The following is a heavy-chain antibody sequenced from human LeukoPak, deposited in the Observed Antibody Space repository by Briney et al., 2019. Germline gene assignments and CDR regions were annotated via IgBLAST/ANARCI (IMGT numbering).Heavy chain of an antibody. J-gene: IGHJ2*01. CDR1: GGTFSSYA. V-gene: IGHV1-69*04. CDR2: IIPIFGIA. CDR3: ARALGHYYDSSGYPSYWYFDL. Sequence: SVKVSCKASGGTFSSYAISWVRQAPGQGLEWMGRIIPIFGIANYAQKFQGRVTITADKSTSTAYMELSSLRSEDTAVYYCARALGHYYDSSGYPSYWYFDLWDRGTLVTVSS. D-gene: IGHD3-22*01.